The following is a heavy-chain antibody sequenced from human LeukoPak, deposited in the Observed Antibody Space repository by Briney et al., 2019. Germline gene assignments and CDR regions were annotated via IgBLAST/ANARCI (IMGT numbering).Heavy chain of an antibody. D-gene: IGHD2-2*01. J-gene: IGHJ6*03. CDR1: GGSISSYY. V-gene: IGHV4-59*01. CDR2: IYYSGST. CDR3: ARVGEDRGYCSSTSCYDYYYMDV. Sequence: SETLSLTCTVSGGSISSYYWSWIRKPPGKGLEWIGYIYYSGSTNYNPSLKSRVTISVDTSKNQFSLKLSSVTAADTAVYYCARVGEDRGYCSSTSCYDYYYMDVWGKGTTVTVSS.